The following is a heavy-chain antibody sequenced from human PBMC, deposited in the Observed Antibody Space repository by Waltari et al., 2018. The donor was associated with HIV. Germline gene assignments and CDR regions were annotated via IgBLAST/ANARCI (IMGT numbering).Heavy chain of an antibody. D-gene: IGHD4-17*01. Sequence: EVQLVESGGGLVQPGGSLRLSCAASGFTVSSHYMRWVRQAPGKGLEWVSVIYSGGSTYYADSVKGRFTISRDNSKNTLYLQMNSLRAEDTAVYYCARAGYGDSFFDYWGQGTLVTVSS. CDR1: GFTVSSHY. CDR3: ARAGYGDSFFDY. CDR2: IYSGGST. J-gene: IGHJ4*02. V-gene: IGHV3-66*01.